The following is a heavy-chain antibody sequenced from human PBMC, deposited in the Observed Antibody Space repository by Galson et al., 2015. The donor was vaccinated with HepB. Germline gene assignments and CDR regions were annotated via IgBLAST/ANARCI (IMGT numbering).Heavy chain of an antibody. D-gene: IGHD3-3*01. CDR3: ARDLVLRGFWSGYYYYYYYGMDV. CDR1: GFTFSSYA. CDR2: ISYDGSNK. V-gene: IGHV3-30*04. J-gene: IGHJ6*02. Sequence: SLRLSCAASGFTFSSYAMHWVRQAPGKGLEWVAVISYDGSNKYYADSVKGRFPISRDNSKNTLYLQMNSLRAEDTAVYYCARDLVLRGFWSGYYYYYYYGMDVWGQGTTVTVSS.